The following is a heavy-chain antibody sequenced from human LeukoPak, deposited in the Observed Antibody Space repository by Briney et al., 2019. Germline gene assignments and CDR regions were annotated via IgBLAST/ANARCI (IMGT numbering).Heavy chain of an antibody. CDR3: AREKSSGSAFYFDY. J-gene: IGHJ4*02. V-gene: IGHV1-69*13. CDR2: IIPSFGKT. Sequence: SVKVSCKASGGSFSTYGFNWVRQAPGQGLEWMGGIIPSFGKTNYAQKFQGRVTITADESTGTAYMELSSLRSDDTAVYYCAREKSSGSAFYFDYWGQGTLVTVSS. CDR1: GGSFSTYG. D-gene: IGHD3-22*01.